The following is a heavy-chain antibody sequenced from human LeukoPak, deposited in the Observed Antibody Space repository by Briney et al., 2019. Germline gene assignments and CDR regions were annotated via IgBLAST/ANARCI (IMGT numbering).Heavy chain of an antibody. CDR3: AKASTVLKPIDS. CDR2: ISPIGSRT. CDR1: GFTFSTYA. D-gene: IGHD1-14*01. J-gene: IGHJ4*02. Sequence: GGSLRLSCAASGFTFSTYAMNWGRHAPGKGLEWVSAISPIGSRTYYADSVKGRFTISRDNSKNTLYLQMNSLRAGDTAIYYCAKASTVLKPIDSWGQGTLVTVSS. V-gene: IGHV3-23*01.